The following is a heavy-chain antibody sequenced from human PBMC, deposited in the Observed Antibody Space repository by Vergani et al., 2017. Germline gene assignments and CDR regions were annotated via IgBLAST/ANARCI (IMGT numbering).Heavy chain of an antibody. CDR1: GYTFSNYY. CDR2: INPSGGNT. J-gene: IGHJ4*02. V-gene: IGHV1-46*01. D-gene: IGHD6-19*01. Sequence: QVQVVQSGAEVKKSGASVKVSCKTSGYTFSNYYMHWVRQAPGQGLEWMGIINPSGGNTNYAQKLQGRVTMTTDTSTSTAYMELRSLRSDDTAVYYCARPYSSGWYDYFDYWGQGTLVTVSS. CDR3: ARPYSSGWYDYFDY.